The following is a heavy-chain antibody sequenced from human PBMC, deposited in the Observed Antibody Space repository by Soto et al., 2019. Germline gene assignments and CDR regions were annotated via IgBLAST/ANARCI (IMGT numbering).Heavy chain of an antibody. CDR3: ARDRVTGTGDYYYGMDV. Sequence: TGGSLRLPCAASGFTFSSYGMHWVRQAPGKGLEWVAVIWYDGSNKYYADSVKGRFTISRDNSKNTLYLQMNSLRAEDTAVYYCARDRVTGTGDYYYGMDVWGQGTTVTVSS. J-gene: IGHJ6*02. CDR2: IWYDGSNK. V-gene: IGHV3-33*01. CDR1: GFTFSSYG. D-gene: IGHD1-20*01.